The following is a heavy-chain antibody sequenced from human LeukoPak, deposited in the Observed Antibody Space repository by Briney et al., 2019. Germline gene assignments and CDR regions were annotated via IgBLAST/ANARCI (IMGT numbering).Heavy chain of an antibody. D-gene: IGHD3-9*01. J-gene: IGHJ4*02. CDR3: AREGDMVTSYDY. CDR2: ISSSGSTI. Sequence: GGSLRLSCAASGFTFSSYEMNWVRQAPGKGLEWVSYISSSGSTIYYADSVKGRFTMSRDNAKNSLYLQMNSLRAEDTAVYYCAREGDMVTSYDYWGQGTLVTVSS. V-gene: IGHV3-48*03. CDR1: GFTFSSYE.